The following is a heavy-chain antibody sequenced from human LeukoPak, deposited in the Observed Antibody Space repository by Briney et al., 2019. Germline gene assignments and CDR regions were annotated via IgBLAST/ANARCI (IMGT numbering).Heavy chain of an antibody. CDR3: ARDHVDTDAFDI. CDR1: GFTFSSYS. Sequence: GGSLRLSCAASGFTFSSYSMNWVRQAPGKGLEWVSSISSSSSYIYYADSVKGRFTISRDNAKNSPYLQKNSPRAEDTAVYYCARDHVDTDAFDIWGQGTMVTVSS. J-gene: IGHJ3*02. CDR2: ISSSSSYI. V-gene: IGHV3-21*01. D-gene: IGHD5-18*01.